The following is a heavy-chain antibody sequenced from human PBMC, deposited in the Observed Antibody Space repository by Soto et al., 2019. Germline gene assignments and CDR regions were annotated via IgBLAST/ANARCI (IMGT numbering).Heavy chain of an antibody. J-gene: IGHJ5*02. Sequence: EVQLLDSGGGLVQPGGSLRLSCAASGFTFSSYVMGLVRQGPGKGLEWVSTITGGGRTFYADFVKGRFAVSRDNSNNTSYLQINLLRAEDAAVDFCAKGNQGSAWGRGTLVTVSS. CDR2: ITGGGRT. CDR3: AKGNQGSA. CDR1: GFTFSSYV. V-gene: IGHV3-23*01.